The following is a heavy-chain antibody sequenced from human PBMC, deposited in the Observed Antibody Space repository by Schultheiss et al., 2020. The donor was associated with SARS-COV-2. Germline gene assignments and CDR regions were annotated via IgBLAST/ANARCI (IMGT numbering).Heavy chain of an antibody. D-gene: IGHD3-3*01. CDR1: GRVFNAYA. J-gene: IGHJ2*01. Sequence: SVKVSCKASGRVFNAYAFTWVRQAPGQGLEWMGGIIPIFGTANYAQKFQGRVTITADESTSTAYMELSSLRSEDTAVYYCARDRYDFWSGYVSYWYFDLWGRGTLVTVSS. CDR2: IIPIFGTA. V-gene: IGHV1-69*13. CDR3: ARDRYDFWSGYVSYWYFDL.